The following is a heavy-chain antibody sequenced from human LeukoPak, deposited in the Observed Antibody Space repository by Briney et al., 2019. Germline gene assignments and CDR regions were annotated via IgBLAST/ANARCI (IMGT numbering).Heavy chain of an antibody. CDR1: GGSISSYY. CDR3: AGSRGAVSVDY. D-gene: IGHD4-11*01. CDR2: IYYSGST. Sequence: SETLSLTCTVSGGSISSYYWSWIRRPPGKGLEWIGYIYYSGSTNYHPSLKSRVTISVDTSKNQFSLRLTSVTAADTAVYYCAGSRGAVSVDYWGQGTLVTVSS. J-gene: IGHJ4*02. V-gene: IGHV4-59*01.